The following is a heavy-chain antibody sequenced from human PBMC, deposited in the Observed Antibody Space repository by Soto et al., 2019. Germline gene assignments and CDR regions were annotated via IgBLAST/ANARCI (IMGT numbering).Heavy chain of an antibody. CDR3: AREGDIAARLTNYYYGMDV. CDR2: IYYSGST. Sequence: SETLSLTCTVSGGSISSSSYYWGWIRQPPGKGLEWIGSIYYSGSTYYNPSLKSRVTISVATSKNQFSLKLSSVTAADTAVYYCAREGDIAARLTNYYYGMDVWGQGTTVTVSS. J-gene: IGHJ6*02. V-gene: IGHV4-39*02. CDR1: GGSISSSSYY. D-gene: IGHD6-6*01.